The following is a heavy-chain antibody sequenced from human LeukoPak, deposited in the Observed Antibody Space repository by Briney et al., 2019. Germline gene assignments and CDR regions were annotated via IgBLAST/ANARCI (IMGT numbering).Heavy chain of an antibody. V-gene: IGHV1-69*13. D-gene: IGHD5-24*01. Sequence: ASVKVSCKASGGTFSSYAISWVRQAPGQGLEWMGGIIPIFGTANYVQKFQGRVTITADESTSTAYMELSSLRSEDTAVYYCARVMAFGCFDYWGQGTLVTVSS. CDR2: IIPIFGTA. J-gene: IGHJ4*02. CDR3: ARVMAFGCFDY. CDR1: GGTFSSYA.